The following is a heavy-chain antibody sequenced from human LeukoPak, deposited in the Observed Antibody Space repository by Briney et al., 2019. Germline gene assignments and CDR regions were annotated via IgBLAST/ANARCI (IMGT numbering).Heavy chain of an antibody. CDR1: GGSISSSNW. Sequence: PSETLSLTCAVSGGSISSSNWWSWVRQPPGKGLEWIGEIYHSGSTNYNPSLKSRVTISVDTSKNQFSLKLSSVTAADTAVYYCARGRRGPPGYSSSRLDYWGQGTLVTVSS. D-gene: IGHD6-13*01. CDR3: ARGRRGPPGYSSSRLDY. CDR2: IYHSGST. J-gene: IGHJ4*02. V-gene: IGHV4-4*02.